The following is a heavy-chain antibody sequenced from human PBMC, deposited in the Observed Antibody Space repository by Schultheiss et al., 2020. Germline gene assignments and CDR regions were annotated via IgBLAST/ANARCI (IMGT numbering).Heavy chain of an antibody. CDR3: AGAFDP. CDR1: GFSLSGYS. Sequence: GGSLRLSCAASGFSLSGYSMTWVRQAPGKGLEWVSSISSSSSYIYYADSVKGRFTISRDNAKNSLYLQMNSLRDEDTAVYYCAGAFDPWGQGTLVTVYS. V-gene: IGHV3-21*01. CDR2: ISSSSSYI. J-gene: IGHJ5*02.